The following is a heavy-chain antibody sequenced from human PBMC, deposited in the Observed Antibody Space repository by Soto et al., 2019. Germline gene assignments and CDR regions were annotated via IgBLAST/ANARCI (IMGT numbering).Heavy chain of an antibody. CDR2: ITSKSSTI. Sequence: GGSLRLSCGASGFTFSSYSMNWVRQAPGKGLEWVSYITSKSSTIKYADSVQGRFTVSRDNAKNSLYLQLNSLRDDDTAVYFCAKEKEACSATSRSLSHFDSWGQGTLVTGSS. D-gene: IGHD2-15*01. J-gene: IGHJ4*02. CDR3: AKEKEACSATSRSLSHFDS. CDR1: GFTFSSYS. V-gene: IGHV3-48*02.